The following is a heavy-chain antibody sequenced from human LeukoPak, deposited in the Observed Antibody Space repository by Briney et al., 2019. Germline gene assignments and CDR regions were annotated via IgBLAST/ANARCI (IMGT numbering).Heavy chain of an antibody. Sequence: GGSLGLSCTASGFTFSAYTMNWVPKAPGKGLEWFSSIISSSSYIYYADSVKGRLTISRDNAKNSLYLQMNSLRAEDTAVYYCARDTGIAAAKYNWFDPWGQGTLVTVSS. J-gene: IGHJ5*02. CDR2: IISSSSYI. V-gene: IGHV3-21*01. CDR1: GFTFSAYT. CDR3: ARDTGIAAAKYNWFDP. D-gene: IGHD6-13*01.